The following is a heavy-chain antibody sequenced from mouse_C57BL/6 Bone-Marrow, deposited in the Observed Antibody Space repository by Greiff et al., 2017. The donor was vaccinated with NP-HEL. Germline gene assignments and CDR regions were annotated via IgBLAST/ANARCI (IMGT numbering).Heavy chain of an antibody. CDR1: GFTFSDYY. CDR2: INYDGSST. CDR3: ARVRPWYFDV. J-gene: IGHJ1*03. V-gene: IGHV5-16*01. Sequence: EVQVVESEGGLVQPGSSMKLSCTASGFTFSDYYMAWVRQVPEKGLEWVANINYDGSSTYYLDSLKSRFIISRDNAKNILYLQMSSLKSEDTATYYCARVRPWYFDVWGTGTTVTVSS.